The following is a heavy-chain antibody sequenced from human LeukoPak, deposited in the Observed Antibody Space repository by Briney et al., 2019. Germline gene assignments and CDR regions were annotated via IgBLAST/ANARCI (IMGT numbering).Heavy chain of an antibody. J-gene: IGHJ2*01. D-gene: IGHD6-19*01. CDR2: IYYSGST. V-gene: IGHV4-59*01. Sequence: PSETLSLTCTVSGGSISSYYWSWIRQPPGKGLEWIGYIYYSGSTNYNPSLKSRVTISVDTSKNQFSLKLSSVTAADTAVYYCARELESSGWYGSYWYFDLWGRGTLDTVSS. CDR3: ARELESSGWYGSYWYFDL. CDR1: GGSISSYY.